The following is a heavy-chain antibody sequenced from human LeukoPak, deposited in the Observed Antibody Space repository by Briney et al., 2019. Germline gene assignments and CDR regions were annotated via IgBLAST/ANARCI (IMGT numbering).Heavy chain of an antibody. D-gene: IGHD3-22*01. CDR3: ARDLGQYYDTSDNWFDP. Sequence: GGSLRLSCAASGFTLSSHNMNWVRQAPGKGLEWVSFISTSSSYIYYADSVKGRFTISRDNAKNSLYLQMNSLRAEDTAVYYCARDLGQYYDTSDNWFDPWGQGTLVTVSS. CDR2: ISTSSSYI. CDR1: GFTLSSHN. V-gene: IGHV3-21*01. J-gene: IGHJ5*02.